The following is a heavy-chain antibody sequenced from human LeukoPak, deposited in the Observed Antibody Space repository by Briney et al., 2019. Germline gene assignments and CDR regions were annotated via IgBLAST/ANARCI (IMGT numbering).Heavy chain of an antibody. J-gene: IGHJ4*02. CDR2: IYYSGST. D-gene: IGHD3-22*01. Sequence: SETLSLTCTVSGGSISSYYWSWIRQPPGKGPEWIGYIYYSGSTNYNPSLKSRVTISVDTSKNQFSLKLSSVTAADTAVYYCAGASYDSSGVHWGQGTLVTVSS. CDR1: GGSISSYY. CDR3: AGASYDSSGVH. V-gene: IGHV4-59*01.